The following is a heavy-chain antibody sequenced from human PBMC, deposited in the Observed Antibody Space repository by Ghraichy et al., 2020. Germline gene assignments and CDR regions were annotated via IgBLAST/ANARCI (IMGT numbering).Heavy chain of an antibody. CDR1: GFTFSTYW. Sequence: GGSLRLSCAASGFTFSTYWMHWVRQAPGKGLVWVSHINFDGSITTYADSVKGRFTISRDNAKNTLYLQMNSLRAEDTAVYYCARVDAGTHFDYWGQGTLVTVSS. CDR3: ARVDAGTHFDY. CDR2: INFDGSIT. J-gene: IGHJ4*02. D-gene: IGHD1-26*01. V-gene: IGHV3-74*01.